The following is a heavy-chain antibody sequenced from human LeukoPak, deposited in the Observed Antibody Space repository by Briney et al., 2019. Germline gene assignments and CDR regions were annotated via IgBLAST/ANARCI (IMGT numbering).Heavy chain of an antibody. J-gene: IGHJ4*02. CDR1: GFTFSSYG. Sequence: SGGSLRLSCAASGFTFSSYGMSWVRQAPGKGLEWVSAISGSGGSTYYADSVKGRFTISRDNSKNTLYLQMNSLRAEDTAVYYCAKINDILTGYPDYWGQGTLVTVSS. D-gene: IGHD3-9*01. CDR3: AKINDILTGYPDY. CDR2: ISGSGGST. V-gene: IGHV3-23*01.